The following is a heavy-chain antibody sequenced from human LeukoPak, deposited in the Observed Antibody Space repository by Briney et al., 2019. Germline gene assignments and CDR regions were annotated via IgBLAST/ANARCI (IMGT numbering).Heavy chain of an antibody. V-gene: IGHV1-46*01. Sequence: GASVKVSCKASGYSFTSHYMHWVRQAPGQGLEWMGLINPSGSSTLYAQKLQGRVTMTTDTSTSTAYMELRSLRSDDTAVYYCARDLRGSYYDFWSGYSDWGQGTLVTVSS. D-gene: IGHD3-3*01. J-gene: IGHJ4*02. CDR1: GYSFTSHY. CDR2: INPSGSST. CDR3: ARDLRGSYYDFWSGYSD.